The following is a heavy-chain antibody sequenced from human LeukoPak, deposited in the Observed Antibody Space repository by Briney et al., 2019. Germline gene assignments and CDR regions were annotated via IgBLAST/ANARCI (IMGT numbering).Heavy chain of an antibody. J-gene: IGHJ2*01. V-gene: IGHV3-30-3*01. CDR3: ARDRWCGGDCYSWRYFDL. CDR1: GFTFSSYA. D-gene: IGHD2-21*02. Sequence: GGSLRLSCAASGFTFSSYAMHWVRQAPGKGLEWVAVISYDGSNKYYADSVKGRFTISRDNSKNTLYLQMNSLRAGDTAVYYCARDRWCGGDCYSWRYFDLWGRGTLVTVSS. CDR2: ISYDGSNK.